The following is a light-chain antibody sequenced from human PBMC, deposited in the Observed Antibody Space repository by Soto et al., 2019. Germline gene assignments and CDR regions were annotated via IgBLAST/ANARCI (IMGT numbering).Light chain of an antibody. CDR2: GAS. CDR3: QQYSSWLWT. Sequence: IVMTQSPATLSVSPGERANLSCRASQSVGTKLAWYQQTPGQAPRLLIYGASNRATGVPARISCSVSGTEFTLTIASLQSEDFAIYYCQQYSSWLWTFGQGTKVEIK. CDR1: QSVGTK. V-gene: IGKV3-15*01. J-gene: IGKJ1*01.